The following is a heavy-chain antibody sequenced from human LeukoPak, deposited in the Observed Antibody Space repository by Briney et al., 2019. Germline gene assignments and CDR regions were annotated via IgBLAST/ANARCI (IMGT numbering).Heavy chain of an antibody. CDR1: GGSISSSNW. J-gene: IGHJ4*02. CDR3: ARDLNPLSIAVAGTLGY. D-gene: IGHD6-19*01. V-gene: IGHV4-4*02. Sequence: KPSETLSLTCAVSGGSISSSNWWSWVRQPPGKGLEWIGEIYHSGSTNYNPSLKSRVTISVDKSKNQFSLKLSSVTAAATAVYYCARDLNPLSIAVAGTLGYWGQGTLVTVSS. CDR2: IYHSGST.